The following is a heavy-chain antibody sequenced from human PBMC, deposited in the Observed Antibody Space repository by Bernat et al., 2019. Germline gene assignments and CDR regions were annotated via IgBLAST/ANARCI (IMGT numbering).Heavy chain of an antibody. CDR2: INHSGST. V-gene: IGHV4-34*01. Sequence: QVQLQQWGAGLLKPSETLSLTCAAYGGSFSGYQWSWVRQPPGKRLEWIGEINHSGSTNYNPSLKSRVTISVDTYKNQFSLKLSSVTATDTAVYYCARRPDGFDVWGHGTMVTVSS. J-gene: IGHJ3*01. CDR3: ARRPDGFDV. CDR1: GGSFSGYQ.